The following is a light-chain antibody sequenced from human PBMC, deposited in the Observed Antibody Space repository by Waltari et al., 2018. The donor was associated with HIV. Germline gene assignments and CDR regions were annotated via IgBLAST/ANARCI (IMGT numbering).Light chain of an antibody. J-gene: IGLJ2*01. CDR3: QSYDNNLSGSI. V-gene: IGLV1-40*01. CDR2: RNT. CDR1: SPNVGADYD. Sequence: QSLLTQPPSVSGAPGQRVTISCTGGSPNVGADYDVNWYQHLPGLAPKLVVYRNTTRPSGIPDRFSGSKSGASASLVIVDLQAEDEAEYYCQSYDNNLSGSIFGGGTKVTVL.